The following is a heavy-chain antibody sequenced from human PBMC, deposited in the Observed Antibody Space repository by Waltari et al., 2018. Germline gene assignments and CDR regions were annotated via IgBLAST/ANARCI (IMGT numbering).Heavy chain of an antibody. CDR3: AKDLLFGVDYYYYYGMDV. V-gene: IGHV3-23*01. Sequence: EVQLLESGGGLVQPGGSLRLSCAASGFTFSSYAMRWVRQAPGKGLEWGSAISGSGGSTYYADSVKGRFTISRDNSKNTLYLQMNSLRAEDTAVYYCAKDLLFGVDYYYYYGMDVWGQGTTVTVSS. CDR1: GFTFSSYA. CDR2: ISGSGGST. D-gene: IGHD3-3*01. J-gene: IGHJ6*02.